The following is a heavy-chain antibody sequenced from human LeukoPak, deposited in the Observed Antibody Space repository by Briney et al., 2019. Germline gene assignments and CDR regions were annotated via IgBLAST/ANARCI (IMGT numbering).Heavy chain of an antibody. Sequence: GGSLRLSCTASGFRFSSYGIHWVRQTPGKGLEWVALVSYDGSNKDYADSVKGRFTISRDNAKNTLYLQMNSLRAEDTAVYYCARADGSGWLTYWGQGTLVTVSS. J-gene: IGHJ4*02. CDR2: VSYDGSNK. CDR3: ARADGSGWLTY. CDR1: GFRFSSYG. D-gene: IGHD6-19*01. V-gene: IGHV3-33*01.